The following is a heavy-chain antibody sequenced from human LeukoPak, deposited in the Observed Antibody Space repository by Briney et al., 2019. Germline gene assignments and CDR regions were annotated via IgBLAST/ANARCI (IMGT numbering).Heavy chain of an antibody. CDR2: ISSSGSTI. CDR3: ARDGDGYSGAFDI. CDR1: GFTFSSYE. Sequence: GGSLRLSCAASGFTFSSYEMNWVRQAPGKGLEWVSYISSSGSTIYYADSVKGRFTISRDNAKNSVYLQMSSLRAEDTAVYYCARDGDGYSGAFDIWGQGTMVTVSS. D-gene: IGHD5-24*01. J-gene: IGHJ3*02. V-gene: IGHV3-48*03.